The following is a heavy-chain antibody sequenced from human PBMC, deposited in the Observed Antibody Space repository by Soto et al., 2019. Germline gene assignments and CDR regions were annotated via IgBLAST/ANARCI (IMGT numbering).Heavy chain of an antibody. D-gene: IGHD1-26*01. Sequence: SETLSLTCTVSGGSISSYYWTWIRQPPGKGLEWIGYIYYSGSTNYNPSLKSRVTISVDTSKNQFSLKLSSVTAADTAVYYCARDSGSYPYGMDVWGQGTTVTVSS. J-gene: IGHJ6*02. V-gene: IGHV4-59*12. CDR3: ARDSGSYPYGMDV. CDR2: IYYSGST. CDR1: GGSISSYY.